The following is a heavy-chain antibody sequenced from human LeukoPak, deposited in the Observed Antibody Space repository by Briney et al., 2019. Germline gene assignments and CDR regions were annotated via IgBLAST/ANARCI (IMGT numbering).Heavy chain of an antibody. J-gene: IGHJ6*02. V-gene: IGHV3-9*01. D-gene: IGHD3-16*01. CDR3: AKDESTGGFAPGYFYGMGV. CDR2: ISWSGTTT. CDR1: GFRFDDYG. Sequence: GRSLRLSCVVSGFRFDDYGMHWVRQAPGKGLEWVSGISWSGTTTGYADSVKGRFTISSDSAKNSLYLQMDSLRVEDTALYYCAKDESTGGFAPGYFYGMGVWGQGTTVTVSS.